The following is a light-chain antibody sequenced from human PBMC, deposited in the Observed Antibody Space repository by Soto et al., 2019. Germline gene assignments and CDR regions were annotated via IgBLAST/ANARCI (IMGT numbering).Light chain of an antibody. J-gene: IGKJ4*01. V-gene: IGKV4-1*01. CDR2: WAS. Sequence: DIVMTQSPDSLSVSLGERATINCKSSQSVLYSSNNKNFLAWYQQKPGHPPKLLFYWASTRESGVPDRFSGSGSGTDFTLTISSLQDEDVALYYCQQYHSSQLTLGGGTKVDIK. CDR3: QQYHSSQLT. CDR1: QSVLYSSNNKNF.